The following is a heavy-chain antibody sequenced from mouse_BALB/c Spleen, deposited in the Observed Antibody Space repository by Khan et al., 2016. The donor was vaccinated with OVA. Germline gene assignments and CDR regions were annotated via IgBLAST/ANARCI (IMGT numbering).Heavy chain of an antibody. V-gene: IGHV1-7*01. J-gene: IGHJ3*01. CDR2: INPSTDYT. Sequence: QVQLKQSGAELAKPGASVKMSCKASGYTFTNYWMPWVKQRPGQGLEWIGYINPSTDYTESNQKFKDKATLTADKSSSTAYIQLTSLTSEDSALYYCVNHGSSSAWFTYWGQGTLVTVSA. D-gene: IGHD1-1*01. CDR3: VNHGSSSAWFTY. CDR1: GYTFTNYW.